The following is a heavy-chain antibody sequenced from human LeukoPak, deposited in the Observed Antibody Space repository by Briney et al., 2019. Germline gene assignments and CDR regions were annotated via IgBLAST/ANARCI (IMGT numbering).Heavy chain of an antibody. CDR2: LNSGGSTV. V-gene: IGHV3-11*01. Sequence: GGSLRLSCAASGFTFSDYYMSWIRQAPGKGLEXXXXLNSGGSTVWYADSVKGRFTISRDNAKNSMYLQMNNLRAEDTAVYYCARGALITFGGVTPYYFDYWGQGTLVTVSS. J-gene: IGHJ4*02. CDR3: ARGALITFGGVTPYYFDY. CDR1: GFTFSDYY. D-gene: IGHD3-16*01.